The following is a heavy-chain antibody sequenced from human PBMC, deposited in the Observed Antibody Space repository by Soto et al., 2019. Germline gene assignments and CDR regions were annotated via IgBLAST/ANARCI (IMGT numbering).Heavy chain of an antibody. CDR3: ATSYYYDSSCYYQSDFAEYFQH. CDR1: GFTFSSYW. D-gene: IGHD3-22*01. Sequence: PGGSLRLSCAASGFTFSSYWMSWVRQAPGKGLEWVANIKQDGSEKYYVDSVKGRFTISRDNAKNSLYLQMNSLRAEDTAVYYCATSYYYDSSCYYQSDFAEYFQHWGQGTLVTVSS. J-gene: IGHJ1*01. CDR2: IKQDGSEK. V-gene: IGHV3-7*05.